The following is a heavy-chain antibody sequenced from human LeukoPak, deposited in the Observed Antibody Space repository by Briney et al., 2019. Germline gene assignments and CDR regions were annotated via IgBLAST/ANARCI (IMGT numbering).Heavy chain of an antibody. D-gene: IGHD3-10*01. J-gene: IGHJ4*02. CDR2: IYSSGST. Sequence: SETLSLTCTVSGGSISSYYWNWIRQPAGKGLEWIGRIYSSGSTNYNPSLKSRVSISVDTSKNQFSLKLNSVTAADTAVYYCAREVPGYYGSGTYHIVGTYFDYWGQGTLVTVSS. V-gene: IGHV4-4*07. CDR1: GGSISSYY. CDR3: AREVPGYYGSGTYHIVGTYFDY.